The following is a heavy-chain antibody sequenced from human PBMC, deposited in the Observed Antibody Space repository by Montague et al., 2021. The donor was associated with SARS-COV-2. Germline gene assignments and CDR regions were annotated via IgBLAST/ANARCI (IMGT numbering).Heavy chain of an antibody. D-gene: IGHD1/OR15-1a*01. CDR3: VNENWNNGQGLDP. CDR2: IYYTRST. J-gene: IGHJ5*02. V-gene: IGHV4-31*03. Sequence: TRSLTCTVSGGSISSGDYYWTWIRQHPGKGLEWIGYIYYTRSTYYNPSLKSRVTISLDTSKNQFSLKLSSVTAADTAVYFCVNENWNNGQGLDPWGQGTLVTVSS. CDR1: GGSISSGDYY.